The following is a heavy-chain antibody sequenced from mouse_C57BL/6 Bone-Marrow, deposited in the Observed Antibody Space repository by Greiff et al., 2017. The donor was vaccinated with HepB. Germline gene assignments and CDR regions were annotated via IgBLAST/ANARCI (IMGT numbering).Heavy chain of an antibody. CDR2: ISSGGSYT. CDR1: GFTFSSYG. J-gene: IGHJ2*01. V-gene: IGHV5-6*02. CDR3: ARRYPSDY. Sequence: EVMLVESGGDLVKPGGSLKLSCAASGFTFSSYGMSWVRQTPDKRLEWVATISSGGSYTYYPDSVKGRFTISRDNAKNTLYLQMSSLKSEDTAMYYCARRYPSDYWGQGTTLTVSS.